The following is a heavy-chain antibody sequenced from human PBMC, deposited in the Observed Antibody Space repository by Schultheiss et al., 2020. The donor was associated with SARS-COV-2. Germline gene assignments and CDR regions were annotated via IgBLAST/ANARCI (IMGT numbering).Heavy chain of an antibody. V-gene: IGHV3-30*03. CDR2: IFFDGSNK. Sequence: GGSLRLSCAASGFTFSSYGMHWVRQAPGKGLEWVAVIFFDGSNKYYADSVRGRFTISRDNSMNTLYLQMNSLRPEDTAIYYCARSPRGDFWSGYYTLSYYYYGMDVWGQGTTVTVSS. CDR3: ARSPRGDFWSGYYTLSYYYYGMDV. D-gene: IGHD3-3*01. J-gene: IGHJ6*02. CDR1: GFTFSSYG.